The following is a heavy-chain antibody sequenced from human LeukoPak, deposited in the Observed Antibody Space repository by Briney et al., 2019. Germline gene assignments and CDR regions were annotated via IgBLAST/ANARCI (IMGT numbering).Heavy chain of an antibody. CDR2: IYYSGST. CDR3: ARGDYYDSSGYYYRGCYFDY. J-gene: IGHJ4*02. D-gene: IGHD3-22*01. V-gene: IGHV4-59*01. CDR1: GGSISSYY. Sequence: SETLSLTCTVSGGSISSYYWSWIRQPPGKGLEWIGYIYYSGSTNYNPSLKSRVTISVDTSKNQFSLKLSSVTAADTAVYYCARGDYYDSSGYYYRGCYFDYWGQGTLVTVSS.